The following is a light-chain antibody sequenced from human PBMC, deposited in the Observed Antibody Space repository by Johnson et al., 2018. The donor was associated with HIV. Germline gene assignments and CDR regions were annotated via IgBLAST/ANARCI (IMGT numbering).Light chain of an antibody. CDR1: SSNIGRNY. CDR3: GTWESSLSAGGANYV. CDR2: DNN. Sequence: QAVLTQPPSVSAAPGQKVTISCSGSSSNIGRNYVSWYQQLPGTAPKLLIFDNNKRPSGIPDRFSASKSGTSATLGITGLQTGDEAEYYCGTWESSLSAGGANYVFGTGTKVTVL. J-gene: IGLJ1*01. V-gene: IGLV1-51*01.